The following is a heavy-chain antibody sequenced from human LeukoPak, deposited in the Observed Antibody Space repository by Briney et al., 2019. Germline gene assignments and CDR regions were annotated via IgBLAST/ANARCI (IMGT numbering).Heavy chain of an antibody. Sequence: PSETLSLTCSVSDGSINSYYWNWIRRPPGKGLEWIGYIYYNGNTNYSPSLKSRVAMSVDTSKNLFSLKVSSVTAADTAVYYCARGRSNYYGMDVWGQGTTVTVSS. CDR3: ARGRSNYYGMDV. J-gene: IGHJ6*02. D-gene: IGHD1-26*01. CDR1: DGSINSYY. CDR2: IYYNGNT. V-gene: IGHV4-59*01.